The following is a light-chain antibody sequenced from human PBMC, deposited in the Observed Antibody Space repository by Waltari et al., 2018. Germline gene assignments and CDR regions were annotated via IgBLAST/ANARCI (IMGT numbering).Light chain of an antibody. V-gene: IGLV1-47*01. CDR3: AAWDDSLSVYV. J-gene: IGLJ1*01. CDR1: SSNPGSQY. Sequence: QSVLTQPPSASGTPGQRVTISCSGSSSNPGSQYVYWYQQLPGTAPKLLIYRNNQRPSGVPDRFSGSKSGTSASLAISGLRSEDEADYYCAAWDDSLSVYVFGTGTKVTVL. CDR2: RNN.